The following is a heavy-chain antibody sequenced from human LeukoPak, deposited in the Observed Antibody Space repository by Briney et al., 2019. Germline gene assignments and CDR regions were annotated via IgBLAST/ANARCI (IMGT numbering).Heavy chain of an antibody. CDR3: AREVGDRQQPERGRFHRWLDP. V-gene: IGHV1-2*02. CDR1: GYTFTGYY. CDR2: INPNSGGT. Sequence: ASVKVSCKASGYTFTGYYMHWVRQAPGQGLEWMGWINPNSGGTNYAQKFQGRVTMTRDTSISTAYMELSRLRSDDTAVYYCAREVGDRQQPERGRFHRWLDPWGQGTLVTVSS. J-gene: IGHJ5*02. D-gene: IGHD6-13*01.